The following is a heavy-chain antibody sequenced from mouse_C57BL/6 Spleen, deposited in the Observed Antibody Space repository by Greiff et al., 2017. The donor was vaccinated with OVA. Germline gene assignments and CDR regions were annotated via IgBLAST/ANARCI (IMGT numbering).Heavy chain of an antibody. V-gene: IGHV1-26*01. J-gene: IGHJ2*01. CDR1: GYTFTDYY. CDR2: INPNNGGT. D-gene: IGHD2-2*01. CDR3: ARGLRHFDY. Sequence: VQLQQSGPELVKPGASVKISCKASGYTFTDYYMNWVKQSHGKSLEWIGDINPNNGGTSYNQKFKGKATLTVDKSSSTAYMELRSLTSEDSAVYYCARGLRHFDYWGQGTTLTVSS.